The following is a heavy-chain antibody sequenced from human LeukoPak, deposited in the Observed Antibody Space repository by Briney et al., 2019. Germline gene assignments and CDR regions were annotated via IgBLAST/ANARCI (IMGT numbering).Heavy chain of an antibody. CDR1: GYTFTGYY. D-gene: IGHD2-15*01. Sequence: ASVKVSCKASGYTFTGYYMHWVRQAPGQGLEWMGWINPNSGGTNYAQKFQGRVTMTRDTSISTAYMELSRLRSDDTAVYYCARGYCSGGSCPNFDYWGQGTLVTVSS. J-gene: IGHJ4*02. CDR3: ARGYCSGGSCPNFDY. CDR2: INPNSGGT. V-gene: IGHV1-2*02.